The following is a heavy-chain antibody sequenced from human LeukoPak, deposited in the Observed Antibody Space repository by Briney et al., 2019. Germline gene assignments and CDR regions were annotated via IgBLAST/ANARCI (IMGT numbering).Heavy chain of an antibody. Sequence: MPGGSLRLSCAASAFILTDYYMSWIRQAPGKGLEWVAYISTSDRTTYYADSVKGRFTISRDNAKNSLYLQMNSLRAEDTAVYYCARESYSSGYYYDYWGQGTLVTVSS. D-gene: IGHD3-22*01. CDR1: AFILTDYY. CDR3: ARESYSSGYYYDY. CDR2: ISTSDRTT. V-gene: IGHV3-11*04. J-gene: IGHJ4*02.